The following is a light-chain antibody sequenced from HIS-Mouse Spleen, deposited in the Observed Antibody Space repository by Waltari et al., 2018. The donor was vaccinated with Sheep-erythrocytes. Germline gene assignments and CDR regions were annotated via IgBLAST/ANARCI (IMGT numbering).Light chain of an antibody. V-gene: IGLV2-11*01. CDR1: SSDVGGYNY. Sequence: QSALTQPRSVSGSPGQPVTISCTGTSSDVGGYNYVSWYQQHPGKAPKLMMYDVSKPPSGVPDRFSGSKSGNTASLTISGLQAEDEADYYCCSYAGSYNHVFATGTKVTVL. J-gene: IGLJ1*01. CDR3: CSYAGSYNHV. CDR2: DVS.